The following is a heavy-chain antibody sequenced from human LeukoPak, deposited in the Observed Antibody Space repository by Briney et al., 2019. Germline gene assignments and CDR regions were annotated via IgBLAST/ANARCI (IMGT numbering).Heavy chain of an antibody. D-gene: IGHD2-15*01. J-gene: IGHJ4*02. CDR1: GFTFSSYA. Sequence: GGSLRLSCAASGFTFSSYAMTWVRQAPGKGLEWVSTISGGGGTTYYADSVKGRFTISRDNPKNTLYLQMSSLRADDTAVYYCATLRSVYYFDNWGQGTLVTVSS. CDR3: ATLRSVYYFDN. CDR2: ISGGGGTT. V-gene: IGHV3-23*01.